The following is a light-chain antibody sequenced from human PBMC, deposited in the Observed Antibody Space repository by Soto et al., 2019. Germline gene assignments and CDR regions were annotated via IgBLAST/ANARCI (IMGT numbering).Light chain of an antibody. CDR2: DVS. V-gene: IGLV2-14*03. Sequence: QSALTQPASVSGSPGQSITISCTGTSSDVGGYNYVSWYQHHPGKAPKLMIYDVSNRPSGVSNRFPGSKSGNTASLTISGLQAEDEAGYYCSSYTSSSTLYVFGTGTKVTVL. J-gene: IGLJ1*01. CDR3: SSYTSSSTLYV. CDR1: SSDVGGYNY.